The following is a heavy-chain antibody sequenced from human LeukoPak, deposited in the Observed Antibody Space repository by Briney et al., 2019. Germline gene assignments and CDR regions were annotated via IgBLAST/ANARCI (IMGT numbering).Heavy chain of an antibody. CDR2: ISYDGSNK. D-gene: IGHD3-10*01. Sequence: GGTLRLSCAASGFTFSSYAMHWVRQVPGKGLEWVAVISYDGSNKYYADSVKGRFTISRDNSKNTLYLQMNSLRAEDTAVYYCARDSYGSGRRGFYFDYWGQGTLVTVSS. V-gene: IGHV3-30*04. CDR3: ARDSYGSGRRGFYFDY. CDR1: GFTFSSYA. J-gene: IGHJ4*02.